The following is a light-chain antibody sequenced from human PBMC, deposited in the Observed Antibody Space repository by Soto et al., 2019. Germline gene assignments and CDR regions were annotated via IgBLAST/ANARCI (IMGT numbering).Light chain of an antibody. CDR3: QQSHITTLFT. V-gene: IGKV1-39*01. CDR2: AAS. CDR1: QTINSH. Sequence: DIPMTQSPSSLSASLGDRVTITCRASQTINSHLNWYQQKPGKAPKVLIYAASRLQSGVPSRFSGSGSGTEFTLTISSLEPEDFATYYCQQSHITTLFTFGKGTKLEIK. J-gene: IGKJ2*01.